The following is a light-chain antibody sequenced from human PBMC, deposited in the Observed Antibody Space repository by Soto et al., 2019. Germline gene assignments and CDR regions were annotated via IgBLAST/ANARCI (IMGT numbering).Light chain of an antibody. CDR3: AAWDDSLNGWV. CDR1: SSNIGRND. Sequence: QSVLTQPPSASGTPGQRVTMSCSGSSSNIGRNDVYWYQQLPGTAPKLLIYSNNQRPSGVPDRFSGSKSGTSASLAISGLQSEDEADYYCAAWDDSLNGWVFGGGTQLTVL. J-gene: IGLJ3*02. CDR2: SNN. V-gene: IGLV1-44*01.